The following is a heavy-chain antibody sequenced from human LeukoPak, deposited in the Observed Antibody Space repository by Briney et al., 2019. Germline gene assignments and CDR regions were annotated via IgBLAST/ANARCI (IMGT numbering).Heavy chain of an antibody. V-gene: IGHV3-74*03. J-gene: IGHJ4*02. Sequence: GGSLRLSCVSSAFTFSSQWMHWVRQVPGRRPMWVSGINSEGKSTAYADSVKGRFTTSRDNARNTMYLQMNSLRAEDTAVYYCASTPPERCSGHDCYPYFDYWGQGTLVTVSS. D-gene: IGHD2-21*01. CDR1: AFTFSSQW. CDR2: INSEGKST. CDR3: ASTPPERCSGHDCYPYFDY.